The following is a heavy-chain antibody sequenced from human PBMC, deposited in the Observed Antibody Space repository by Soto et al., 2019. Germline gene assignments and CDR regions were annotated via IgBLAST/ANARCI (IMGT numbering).Heavy chain of an antibody. Sequence: GGSLRLSCAASGFTFSSYWMHWVRQAPGKGLEWVAVVWYDGSNKYYADSVKGRFTISRDNSKNTLYLQMNSLRAEDTAVYYCARAPRAIAAAGTFDYWGQGTLVTVSS. V-gene: IGHV3-33*08. CDR2: VWYDGSNK. J-gene: IGHJ4*02. CDR3: ARAPRAIAAAGTFDY. D-gene: IGHD6-13*01. CDR1: GFTFSSYW.